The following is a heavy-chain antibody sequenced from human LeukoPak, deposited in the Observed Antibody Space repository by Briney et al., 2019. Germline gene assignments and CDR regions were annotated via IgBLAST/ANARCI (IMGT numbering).Heavy chain of an antibody. CDR2: ISASGGET. Sequence: GGSLRLSCVVSRLTLSSYSMTWVRQAPGKGLEWVSGISASGGETWYPDSVKGRFTISRDNSKNTLFLQMNSLRVEDTAIYYCAKDAAGPEYWGQGTLVTVSS. CDR3: AKDAAGPEY. CDR1: RLTLSSYS. J-gene: IGHJ4*02. V-gene: IGHV3-23*01. D-gene: IGHD6-13*01.